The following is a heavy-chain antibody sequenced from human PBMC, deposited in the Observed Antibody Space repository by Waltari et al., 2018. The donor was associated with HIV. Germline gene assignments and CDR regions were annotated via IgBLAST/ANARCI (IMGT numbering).Heavy chain of an antibody. CDR2: IYHSGST. J-gene: IGHJ4*02. D-gene: IGHD3-10*01. V-gene: IGHV4-38-2*01. CDR1: GYSLRSGSY. CDR3: ARVDYGSGGDDY. Sequence: QVQLQESGPGLVKPSETLSLTCAVSGYSLRSGSYWLWFRQPPGKGLEGIGSIYHSGSTYYNPSLKSRGTISVDTSKNQFSLKLSSVTAADTAVYYCARVDYGSGGDDYWGQGTLVTVSS.